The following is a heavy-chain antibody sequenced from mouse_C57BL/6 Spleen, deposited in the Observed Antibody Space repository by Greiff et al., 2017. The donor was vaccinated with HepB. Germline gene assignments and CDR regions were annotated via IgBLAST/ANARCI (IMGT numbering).Heavy chain of an antibody. J-gene: IGHJ3*01. D-gene: IGHD2-13*01. CDR1: GFNFKNYY. Sequence: VQLQQSVAELVRPGASVKLSCTASGFNFKNYYMHWVKQSPEQGLEWIGRIDPANGNTKYAPKFQGKATITADTSCNTAYLQLRTLTSEDTAIYYCARSGDGDYPGIADWGQGTLVTVSA. CDR3: ARSGDGDYPGIAD. V-gene: IGHV14-3*01. CDR2: IDPANGNT.